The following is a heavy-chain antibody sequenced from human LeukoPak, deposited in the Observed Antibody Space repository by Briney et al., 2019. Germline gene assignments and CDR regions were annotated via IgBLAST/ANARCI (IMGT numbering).Heavy chain of an antibody. CDR2: MNPNSGNT. V-gene: IGHV1-8*01. CDR1: GYTFTSYD. J-gene: IGHJ5*02. CDR3: ARGREYSSGWYGDWFDP. D-gene: IGHD6-19*01. Sequence: ASVKVSCKASGYTFTSYDINWVRQATGQGLEWMGWMNPNSGNTGYAQKFQGRVTMTRNTSISTAYMELSSLRSEDTAVYYCARGREYSSGWYGDWFDPWGQGTLVTVSS.